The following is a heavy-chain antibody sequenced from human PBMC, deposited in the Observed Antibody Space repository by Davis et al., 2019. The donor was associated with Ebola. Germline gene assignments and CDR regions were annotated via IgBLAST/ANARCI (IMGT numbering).Heavy chain of an antibody. Sequence: PGGSLRLSCAASGFTASTYYINWVRQAPGKGLEWVSVMYADGSTYNADSVKARFTVSRDNSTNTVYLQMNSLRAEDTAAYYCARGSLWGRGTLVIVSS. CDR2: MYADGST. V-gene: IGHV3-66*01. J-gene: IGHJ4*02. CDR3: ARGSL. CDR1: GFTASTYY.